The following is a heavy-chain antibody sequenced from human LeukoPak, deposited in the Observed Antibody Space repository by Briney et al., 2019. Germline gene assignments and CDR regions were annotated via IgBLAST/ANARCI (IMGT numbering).Heavy chain of an antibody. CDR3: ARLAQSGSEEGYYYFYMDV. CDR2: INPNSGGT. V-gene: IGHV1-2*02. CDR1: GYTFTGYY. D-gene: IGHD1-26*01. Sequence: ASVKVSCKASGYTFTGYYMHWVRQAPGQGLEWMGWINPNSGGTNYAQKFQGRVTMTRDTSISTAYMELSRLRSDNTAVYYCARLAQSGSEEGYYYFYMDVWGKGTTVTMSS. J-gene: IGHJ6*03.